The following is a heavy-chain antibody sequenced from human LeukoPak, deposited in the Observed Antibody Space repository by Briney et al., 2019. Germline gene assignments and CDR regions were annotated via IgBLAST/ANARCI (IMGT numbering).Heavy chain of an antibody. CDR2: ISSSSSYI. CDR3: ARVRERITMIVVGYFDY. Sequence: GGSLRLSCAASGFTFSSYSMNWVRQAPGKGLEWVSSISSSSSYIYYADSVKGRFTISRDNTKNSLYLQMNSLRAEDTAVYYCARVRERITMIVVGYFDYWGQGTLVTVSS. D-gene: IGHD3-22*01. V-gene: IGHV3-21*01. J-gene: IGHJ4*02. CDR1: GFTFSSYS.